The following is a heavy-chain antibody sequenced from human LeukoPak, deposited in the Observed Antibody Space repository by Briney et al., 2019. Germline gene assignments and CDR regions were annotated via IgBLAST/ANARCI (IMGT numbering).Heavy chain of an antibody. CDR2: INHSGST. Sequence: SETLSLTCAVYGGSFSGYYWSWIRQPPGKGLEWIGEINHSGSTNYNPPLKSRVTISVDTSKNQFSLKLSSVTAADTAVYYCARQFAAADYYYYYMDVWGKGTTVTISS. J-gene: IGHJ6*03. D-gene: IGHD6-13*01. V-gene: IGHV4-34*01. CDR3: ARQFAAADYYYYYMDV. CDR1: GGSFSGYY.